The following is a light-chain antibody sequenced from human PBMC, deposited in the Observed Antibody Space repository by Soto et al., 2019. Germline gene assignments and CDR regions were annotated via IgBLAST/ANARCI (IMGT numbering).Light chain of an antibody. CDR1: QSVSSN. V-gene: IGKV3-15*01. Sequence: EIVMTQSPATLSVSPGERATLSCRASQSVSSNLAWYQQKPGQAPRLLIYGASTRATGIPARFSGSGSGTEFPLTISSLQSEDFVVYYCQQYNNWPPGTFGQGTKVEIK. CDR2: GAS. CDR3: QQYNNWPPGT. J-gene: IGKJ1*01.